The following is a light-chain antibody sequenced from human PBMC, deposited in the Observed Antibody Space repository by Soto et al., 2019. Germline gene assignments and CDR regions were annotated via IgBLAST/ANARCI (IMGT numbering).Light chain of an antibody. V-gene: IGLV2-14*01. J-gene: IGLJ7*01. CDR1: NSDVGAYDY. Sequence: QSALTQPASVSGSPGQSITISCTGTNSDVGAYDYVSWYQQHPGKAPKLVIYEVSNRPSGVSDRFSASKSGNTASLTISGLQAEDEANYYCSSSTGTYTLLFGGGTQLTGL. CDR3: SSSTGTYTLL. CDR2: EVS.